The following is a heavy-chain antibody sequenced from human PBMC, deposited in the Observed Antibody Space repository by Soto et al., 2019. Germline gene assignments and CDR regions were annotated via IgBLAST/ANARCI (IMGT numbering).Heavy chain of an antibody. CDR2: ISGSSSYI. D-gene: IGHD3-10*01. V-gene: IGHV3-21*01. J-gene: IGHJ3*02. CDR1: EFTFGSYS. CDR3: ARDRAFAFDI. Sequence: GGSLRLSCAASEFTFGSYSMSWVRQAPGKGLEWVSSISGSSSYIYYADSVKGRFTISRDNAKNSLYLQMNSLRAEDTAVYYCARDRAFAFDIWGQGTMVTVSS.